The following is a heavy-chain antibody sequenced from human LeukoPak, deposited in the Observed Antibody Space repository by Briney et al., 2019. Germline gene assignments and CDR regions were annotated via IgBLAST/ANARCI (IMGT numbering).Heavy chain of an antibody. J-gene: IGHJ6*02. Sequence: PSETLSLTCTVSGGSMSGFFWTWIRQPPGRELEWIGSIYYSGSSTKYNPSVKSRVTISVDTSKSQFSLNLNSATAADTAVYYCARTSRHFYGSGTNLTPWPAGMDVWGQGTTVTVSS. CDR3: ARTSRHFYGSGTNLTPWPAGMDV. V-gene: IGHV4-59*01. CDR2: IYYSGSST. D-gene: IGHD3-10*01. CDR1: GGSMSGFF.